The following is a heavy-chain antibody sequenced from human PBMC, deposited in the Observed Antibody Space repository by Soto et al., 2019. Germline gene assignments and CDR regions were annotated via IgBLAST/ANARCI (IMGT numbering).Heavy chain of an antibody. CDR2: ISSSSTI. V-gene: IGHV3-48*01. J-gene: IGHJ4*02. CDR3: ATERARPAYYDILTGYYSFDY. Sequence: PGGSLRLSCAASGFTFSSYSMNWVRQAPGKGLEWVSYISSSSTIYYADSVKGRFTISRDNAKNSLYLQMNSLRAEDTAVYYCATERARPAYYDILTGYYSFDYWGQGTLVTVSS. CDR1: GFTFSSYS. D-gene: IGHD3-9*01.